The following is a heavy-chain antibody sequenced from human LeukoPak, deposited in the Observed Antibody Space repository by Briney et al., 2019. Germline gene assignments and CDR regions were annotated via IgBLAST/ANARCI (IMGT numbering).Heavy chain of an antibody. J-gene: IGHJ3*02. CDR2: ISAYNGNI. CDR3: ARDLAAYYYDSVEAFDI. D-gene: IGHD3-22*01. CDR1: GYTFTSYG. V-gene: IGHV1-18*01. Sequence: ASVKVSCKASGYTFTSYGISWVRQAPGQGLEWMGWISAYNGNINYAQKLQGRVTMTTDTSTSTAYMELRSLRSDDTAVYYCARDLAAYYYDSVEAFDIWGQGTMVTVSS.